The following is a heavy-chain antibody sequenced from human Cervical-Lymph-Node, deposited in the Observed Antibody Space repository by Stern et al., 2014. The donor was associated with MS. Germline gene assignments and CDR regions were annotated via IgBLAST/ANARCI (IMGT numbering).Heavy chain of an antibody. V-gene: IGHV3-30*18. CDR2: ISYDGSNK. CDR1: GFTFSSYG. CDR3: AKSSSPSHYYYYGMDV. Sequence: VQLVQSGGGVVQPGRSLRLSCAASGFTFSSYGMHWVRQAPGKGLEWVAVISYDGSNKYYADSVKGRFTISRDNSKNTLYLQMNSLRAEDTVVYYCAKSSSPSHYYYYGMDVWGQGTTVTVSS. J-gene: IGHJ6*02. D-gene: IGHD6-6*01.